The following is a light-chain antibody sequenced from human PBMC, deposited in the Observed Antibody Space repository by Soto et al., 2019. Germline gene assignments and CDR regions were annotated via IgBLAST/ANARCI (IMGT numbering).Light chain of an antibody. CDR1: NIGSKS. CDR3: QVWDTDNDHHV. J-gene: IGLJ1*01. Sequence: SSELTQSPSVSVAPGQTATITCGGNNIGSKSVNWYQQNAGQAPVLVMFYDNDRPSGIPERFSGSNSGNTATLTLSRVESGDEADYYCQVWDTDNDHHVFGSGTKLAVL. V-gene: IGLV3-21*01. CDR2: YDN.